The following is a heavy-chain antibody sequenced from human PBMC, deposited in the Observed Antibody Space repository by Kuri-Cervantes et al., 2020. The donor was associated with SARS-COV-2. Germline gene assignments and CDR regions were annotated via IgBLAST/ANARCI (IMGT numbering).Heavy chain of an antibody. CDR2: FDPEDGET. CDR1: GYTLTELS. CDR3: ARVGHSGRSSGGNWFDP. D-gene: IGHD1-26*01. Sequence: ASVKVSCKVSGYTLTELSMHWVRQAPGKGLEWMGGFDPEDGETIYAQKFQGRVTMTEDTSTDTAYMELSSLRSEDTAVYYCARVGHSGRSSGGNWFDPWGQGTLVTVSS. V-gene: IGHV1-24*01. J-gene: IGHJ5*02.